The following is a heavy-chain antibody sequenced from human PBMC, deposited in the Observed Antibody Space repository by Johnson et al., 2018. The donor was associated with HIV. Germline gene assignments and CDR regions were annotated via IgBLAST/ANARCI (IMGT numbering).Heavy chain of an antibody. Sequence: QVQLVESGGNLVQPGGSLRLSCAASGFTFSSYAMHWVRQAPGKGLEWVAVISYDGSDKYYADSVKGRFTISRDSSKDTLYLQMNSLRAEDTAVHYCAKETPSSGGTFDIWGQGTMVTVSS. D-gene: IGHD6-25*01. V-gene: IGHV3-30*04. CDR2: ISYDGSDK. CDR1: GFTFSSYA. J-gene: IGHJ3*02. CDR3: AKETPSSGGTFDI.